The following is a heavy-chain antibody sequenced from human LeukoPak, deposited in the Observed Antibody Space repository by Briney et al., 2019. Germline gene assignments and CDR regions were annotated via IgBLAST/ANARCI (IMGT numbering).Heavy chain of an antibody. D-gene: IGHD4-23*01. Sequence: PGGSLRLFCAASGFTFSSYAMHWVRQAPGKGLEWVAVISYDGSNKYYADSVKGRFTISRDNSKNTLYLQMNSLRAEDTAVYYCAKMVGGNIRGLDYWGQGTLVTVSS. CDR3: AKMVGGNIRGLDY. V-gene: IGHV3-30-3*01. CDR2: ISYDGSNK. J-gene: IGHJ4*02. CDR1: GFTFSSYA.